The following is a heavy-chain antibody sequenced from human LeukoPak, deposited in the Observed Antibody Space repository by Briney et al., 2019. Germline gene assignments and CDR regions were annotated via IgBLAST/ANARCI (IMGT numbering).Heavy chain of an antibody. J-gene: IGHJ5*02. Sequence: PGGSLRLSCVASGFTFSSYWMHWVRQAPGKGLVWVSRINSDVYSTSYADSVKGRFTISRDNAKNTVYLQMNSLRAEDTAVYYCARDRRGYSGYDPGWFDPWGQGTLVTVSS. D-gene: IGHD5-12*01. V-gene: IGHV3-74*01. CDR3: ARDRRGYSGYDPGWFDP. CDR2: INSDVYST. CDR1: GFTFSSYW.